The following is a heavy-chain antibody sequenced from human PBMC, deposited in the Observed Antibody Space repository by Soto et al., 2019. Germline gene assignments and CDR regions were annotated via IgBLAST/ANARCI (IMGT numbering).Heavy chain of an antibody. D-gene: IGHD3-9*01. Sequence: SETLSLTCTVSGGSISSYYWSWIRQPPGKGLEWIGYIYYSGSTNYNPSLKSRVTISVDTSKNQFSLKLSSVTAADTAVYYCARSRANFDWLSPSNWFDPWGQGTLVTVSS. CDR3: ARSRANFDWLSPSNWFDP. CDR1: GGSISSYY. V-gene: IGHV4-59*01. CDR2: IYYSGST. J-gene: IGHJ5*02.